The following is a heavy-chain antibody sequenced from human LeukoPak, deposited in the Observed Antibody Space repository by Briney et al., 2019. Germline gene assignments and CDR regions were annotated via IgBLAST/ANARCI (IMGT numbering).Heavy chain of an antibody. CDR1: GFTFSDYY. CDR3: ARAYDFWSGHMDV. J-gene: IGHJ6*03. V-gene: IGHV3-11*04. D-gene: IGHD3-3*01. Sequence: GGSLRLSCAASGFTFSDYYMSWIRQAPGKGLEWVSYISSSGNTMYYADSLKGRFTISRDNAKNSLDLQMNSLRAEGTAVYYCARAYDFWSGHMDVWGKGTTVTVS. CDR2: ISSSGNTM.